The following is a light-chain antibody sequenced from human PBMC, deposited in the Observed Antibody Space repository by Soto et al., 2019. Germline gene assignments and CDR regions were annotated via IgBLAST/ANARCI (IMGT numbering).Light chain of an antibody. Sequence: EVVLTQSPVTLSLSPGARATLSCRASQSFRGLLAWYQQKPGQAPRLLIYDAYNRATGIPPRFSGSGSGTDFTLTISSLEPEDSAVYYCQQRHRWPITFGQGTRLEIK. CDR2: DAY. V-gene: IGKV3-11*01. J-gene: IGKJ5*01. CDR3: QQRHRWPIT. CDR1: QSFRGL.